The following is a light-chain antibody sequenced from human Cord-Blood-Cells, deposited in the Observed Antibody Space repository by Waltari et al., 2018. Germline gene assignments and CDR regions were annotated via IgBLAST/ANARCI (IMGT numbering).Light chain of an antibody. CDR1: SSAVGGDNY. CDR2: DAS. CDR3: SSYTSSSTPWV. Sequence: QSALTPPASASGSPGQSTTISRTGTSSAVGGDNYVPWYQQDPGIAPKLMIYDASNRPSGVSNRFSGSKSGNTASLTISGLQAEDEADYYCSSYTSSSTPWVFGGGTKLTVL. V-gene: IGLV2-14*01. J-gene: IGLJ3*02.